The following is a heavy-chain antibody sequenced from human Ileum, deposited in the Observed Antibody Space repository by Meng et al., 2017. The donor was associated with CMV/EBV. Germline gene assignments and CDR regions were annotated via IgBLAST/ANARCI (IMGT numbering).Heavy chain of an antibody. CDR3: ARRHCSGASCDSPLDY. D-gene: IGHD2-15*01. CDR1: GFTFSSYA. Sequence: GESLKISCAASGFTFSSYAMHWVRQAPGKGLEYVSAISPSGGSTYYVDSVKGRFTISRDNSKNTLYLQMGSLRAEDVAVYYCARRHCSGASCDSPLDYWGQGTLVTVSS. V-gene: IGHV3-64*02. CDR2: ISPSGGST. J-gene: IGHJ4*02.